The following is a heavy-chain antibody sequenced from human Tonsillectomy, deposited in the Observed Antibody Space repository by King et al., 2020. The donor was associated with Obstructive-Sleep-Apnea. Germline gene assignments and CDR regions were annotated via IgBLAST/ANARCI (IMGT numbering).Heavy chain of an antibody. CDR3: ARDRGYSYGIDY. D-gene: IGHD5-18*01. CDR1: GDSISTYY. CDR2: IYYSGST. Sequence: VQLQESGPGLVKPSETLSLTCTVSGDSISTYYWSWIRQPPGKGLEWIGYIYYSGSTSYNASLKSRVTISVDTSKNQFSLKLRSVTAADPAVYYCARDRGYSYGIDYWGQGTLVTVSS. V-gene: IGHV4-59*01. J-gene: IGHJ4*02.